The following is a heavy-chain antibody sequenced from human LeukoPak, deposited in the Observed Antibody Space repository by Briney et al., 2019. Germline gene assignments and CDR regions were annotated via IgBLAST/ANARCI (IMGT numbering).Heavy chain of an antibody. CDR3: ARGDGYYYNFDD. Sequence: GGSLRLSCAASGFTFSTYSMSWLRQAPGKGLEWVGNIKQDGSETKSVDPVKGRFTISRDNAKNSLYLQLNSLRAEDTAVYYCARGDGYYYNFDDWGQGTLVTVSS. J-gene: IGHJ4*02. D-gene: IGHD5-24*01. V-gene: IGHV3-7*04. CDR1: GFTFSTYS. CDR2: IKQDGSET.